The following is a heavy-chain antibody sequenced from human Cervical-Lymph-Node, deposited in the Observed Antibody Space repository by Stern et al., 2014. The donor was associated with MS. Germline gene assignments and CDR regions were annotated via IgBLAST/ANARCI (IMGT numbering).Heavy chain of an antibody. CDR3: ARYLGVGPSVS. D-gene: IGHD5/OR15-5a*01. CDR1: GGTFRTSA. J-gene: IGHJ5*02. V-gene: IGHV1-69*06. CDR2: ILPILNNT. Sequence: VQLVQSGAEVKQPGSSVKLSCQASGGTFRTSAISWVRQAPGPGLEWVGGILPILNNTNYGEKVHARVTITADKSTRTLYMALSSLSSEDTAVYCCARYLGVGPSVSWGQGTVVTVSS.